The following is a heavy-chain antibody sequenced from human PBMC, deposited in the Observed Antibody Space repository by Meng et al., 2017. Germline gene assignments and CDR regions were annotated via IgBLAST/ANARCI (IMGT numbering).Heavy chain of an antibody. CDR1: GFSLSTSGVG. J-gene: IGHJ2*01. D-gene: IGHD3-22*01. V-gene: IGHV2-5*02. Sequence: SGPTLVKPTETLTLTCTVSGFSLSTSGVGVGWIRQPPGKALEWLALIYWDDDKRYSPSLKSRLTITKDTSKNQVVLTMTNMDPVDTATYYCAHRRSVPYYYDSSGYYYDWYFDLWGRGTLVTVSS. CDR2: IYWDDDK. CDR3: AHRRSVPYYYDSSGYYYDWYFDL.